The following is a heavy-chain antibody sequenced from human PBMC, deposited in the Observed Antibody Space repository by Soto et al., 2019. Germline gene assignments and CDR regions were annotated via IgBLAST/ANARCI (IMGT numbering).Heavy chain of an antibody. CDR2: INPSDGNR. CDR3: ARERLRGYDSSGFYS. CDR1: GYTFSSYG. V-gene: IGHV1-18*01. Sequence: SVKVSCTASGYTFSSYGINWVRQAPGQGLEWMGWINPSDGNRNFAQKFEDRVTMTTATSTNTVFLELRSLKSDDTAIYYCARERLRGYDSSGFYSWGQGTMVTVSS. J-gene: IGHJ4*02. D-gene: IGHD3-22*01.